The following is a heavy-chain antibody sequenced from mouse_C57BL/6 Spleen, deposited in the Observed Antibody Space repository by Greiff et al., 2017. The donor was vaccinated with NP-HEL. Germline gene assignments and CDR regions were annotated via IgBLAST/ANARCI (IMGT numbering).Heavy chain of an antibody. D-gene: IGHD1-1*01. CDR2: INPYNGDT. J-gene: IGHJ4*01. CDR3: ARSRDYGSIMDY. V-gene: IGHV1-20*01. Sequence: VQLQQSGPELVKPGDSVKISCKASGYSFTGYFMNWVMQSHGKSLEWIGRINPYNGDTFYNQKFKGKATLTVDKSSSTAHMELRSLTSEDSAVYYCARSRDYGSIMDYWGQGTSVTVSS. CDR1: GYSFTGYF.